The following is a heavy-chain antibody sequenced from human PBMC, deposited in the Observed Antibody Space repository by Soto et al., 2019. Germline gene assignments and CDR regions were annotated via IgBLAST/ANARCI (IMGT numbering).Heavy chain of an antibody. V-gene: IGHV3-30*18. CDR3: AKDIAVAGIGY. CDR2: ISYDGSNK. Sequence: GGSLRLSCAASGFTFSSYGMHWVRQAPGKGLEWVAVISYDGSNKYYADSVKGRFTISRDNSKNTLYLQMNSLRAEDTAVYYCAKDIAVAGIGYWGQGTLVTVSS. D-gene: IGHD6-19*01. CDR1: GFTFSSYG. J-gene: IGHJ4*02.